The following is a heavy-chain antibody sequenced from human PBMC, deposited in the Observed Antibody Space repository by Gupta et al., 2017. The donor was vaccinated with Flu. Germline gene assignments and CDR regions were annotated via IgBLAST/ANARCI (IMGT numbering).Heavy chain of an antibody. Sequence: EVQLVESGGGLVKPGGSLRLSCAVSGFIFRSYGMNWVRQAPGKGLEWVSYISYRNGYIYYADSVRGRFTISRDNAKKSVYLQMNSLRVEDTAVYYCARDGVGDNYDSSGNYDGQSFDYWGQGTLVTVSS. D-gene: IGHD6-25*01. CDR3: ARDGVGDNYDSSGNYDGQSFDY. CDR2: ISYRNGYI. V-gene: IGHV3-21*01. CDR1: GFIFRSYG. J-gene: IGHJ4*02.